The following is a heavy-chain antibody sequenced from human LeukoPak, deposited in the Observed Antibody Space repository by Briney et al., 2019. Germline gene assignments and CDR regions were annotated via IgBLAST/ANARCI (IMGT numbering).Heavy chain of an antibody. Sequence: VASVKVSCKASGYTFTGYYMHWVRQAPGQGLEWMGWINPNSGGTNYAQKFQGRVTMTRDTSISTAYMELSRLRSDDTAVYYCARESRIAARPYDYWGQGTLVTVSS. D-gene: IGHD6-6*01. J-gene: IGHJ4*02. CDR2: INPNSGGT. CDR1: GYTFTGYY. V-gene: IGHV1-2*02. CDR3: ARESRIAARPYDY.